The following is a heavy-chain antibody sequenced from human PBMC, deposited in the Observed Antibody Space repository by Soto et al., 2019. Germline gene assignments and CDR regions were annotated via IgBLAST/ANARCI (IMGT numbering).Heavy chain of an antibody. J-gene: IGHJ5*02. V-gene: IGHV4-30-2*01. Sequence: PSETLSLTXTVSGGSISSGDYSWSWIRQPPGKGLEWIGYMYGAGLTYYNPSLKSRVTISVDTSKNQFSLQLNSVIPEDTAVYYCSRAHLGSDRYTLEPFDPWGQGTLVTVSS. CDR3: SRAHLGSDRYTLEPFDP. D-gene: IGHD1-1*01. CDR2: MYGAGLT. CDR1: GGSISSGDYS.